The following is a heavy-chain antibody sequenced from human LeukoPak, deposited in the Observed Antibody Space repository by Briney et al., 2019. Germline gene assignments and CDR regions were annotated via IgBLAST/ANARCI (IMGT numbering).Heavy chain of an antibody. J-gene: IGHJ4*02. CDR1: GYTFTSYA. Sequence: ASVKVSCKASGYTFTSYAMHWVRQAPGQRLEWMGWINAGNSNTKYSQKFQGRVTITRDTSASTAYMELSSLRSEDTAVYYCAATLHDYEWVFDYWGQGTLVTVSS. CDR3: AATLHDYEWVFDY. V-gene: IGHV1-3*01. CDR2: INAGNSNT. D-gene: IGHD4-17*01.